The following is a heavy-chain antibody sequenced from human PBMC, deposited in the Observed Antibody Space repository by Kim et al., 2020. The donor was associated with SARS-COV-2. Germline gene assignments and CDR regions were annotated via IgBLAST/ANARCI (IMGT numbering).Heavy chain of an antibody. CDR2: ISGSGGST. V-gene: IGHV3-23*01. CDR1: GFTFSSYA. J-gene: IGHJ6*02. D-gene: IGHD3-3*01. Sequence: GGSLRLSCAASGFTFSSYAMSWVRQAPGKGLEWVSAISGSGGSTYYADSVKGRFTISRDNSKNTLYLQMNSLRAEDTAVYYCAKDTARWLLYRHYYYGMDVWGQGTTVTVSS. CDR3: AKDTARWLLYRHYYYGMDV.